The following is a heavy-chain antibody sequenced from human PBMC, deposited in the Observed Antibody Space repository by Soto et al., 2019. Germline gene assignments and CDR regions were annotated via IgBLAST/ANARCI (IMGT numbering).Heavy chain of an antibody. CDR3: ARDSPPVDY. V-gene: IGHV1-18*01. CDR2: ISAYNGNT. Sequence: QVQLVQSGAEVKKPGASVKVSCKASGYTFSNYGISWVRQAPGQGLEWMGWISAYNGNTKYAQKLQGRVTMTTDTPTSTAYLELRTLRSDATPVYSCARDSPPVDYWGQETLVTVSS. J-gene: IGHJ4*02. CDR1: GYTFSNYG.